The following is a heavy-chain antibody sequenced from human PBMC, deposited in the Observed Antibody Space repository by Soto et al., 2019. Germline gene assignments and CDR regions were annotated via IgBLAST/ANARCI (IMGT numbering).Heavy chain of an antibody. D-gene: IGHD4-17*01. J-gene: IGHJ2*01. CDR2: ISSSSSYI. Sequence: EVQLVESGGGLVKPGGSLRLSCAASGFTFSSYSMNWVRQAPGKGLEWVSSISSSSSYIYYADSVKGRFTISRDNAKNSLYLQMNSLRAEDTAVYYCARVSGYYPKNWYFDLWGRGTLVTVSS. CDR1: GFTFSSYS. V-gene: IGHV3-21*01. CDR3: ARVSGYYPKNWYFDL.